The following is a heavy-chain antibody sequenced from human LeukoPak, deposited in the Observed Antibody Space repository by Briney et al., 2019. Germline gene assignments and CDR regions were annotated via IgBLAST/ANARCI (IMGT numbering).Heavy chain of an antibody. J-gene: IGHJ4*02. Sequence: GGSLGLSCAASGFTFSSYAMSWVRQAPGKGLEWVSAISGSGGSTYYADSVKGRFTISRDNSKNTLYLQMNSLRAEDTAVYYCAKVISGLATMLPFDYWGQGTLVTVSS. V-gene: IGHV3-23*01. CDR3: AKVISGLATMLPFDY. CDR1: GFTFSSYA. D-gene: IGHD5-24*01. CDR2: ISGSGGST.